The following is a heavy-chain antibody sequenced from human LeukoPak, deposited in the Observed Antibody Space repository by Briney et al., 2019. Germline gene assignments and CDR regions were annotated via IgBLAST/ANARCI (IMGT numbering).Heavy chain of an antibody. J-gene: IGHJ5*02. Sequence: SETLSLTCAVYGGSFSGYYWSWIRQPPGKGLEWIGEINHSGSTNYNPSLKSRVTISVDTSKNRFSLKLSSVTAADTAVYYCARGRVVVVPAAIFSGWFDPWGQGTLVTVSS. CDR2: INHSGST. CDR3: ARGRVVVVPAAIFSGWFDP. D-gene: IGHD2-2*02. CDR1: GGSFSGYY. V-gene: IGHV4-34*01.